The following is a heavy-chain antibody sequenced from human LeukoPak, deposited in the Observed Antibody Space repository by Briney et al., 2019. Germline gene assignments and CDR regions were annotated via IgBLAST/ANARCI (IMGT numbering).Heavy chain of an antibody. D-gene: IGHD1-26*01. V-gene: IGHV4-4*07. Sequence: SETLSLTCTVSGGSISSYYWSWIRQPAGKGLEWIGRIYSSGSTNYNPSLKSRVTMSVDTSKNQFSLKLTSVTAADTAVYYCARDLPYSGTYAGAFDIWGQGTMVTVSS. CDR1: GGSISSYY. J-gene: IGHJ3*02. CDR3: ARDLPYSGTYAGAFDI. CDR2: IYSSGST.